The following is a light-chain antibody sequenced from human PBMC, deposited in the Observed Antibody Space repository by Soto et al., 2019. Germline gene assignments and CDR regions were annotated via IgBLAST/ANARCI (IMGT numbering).Light chain of an antibody. CDR3: QQFGSSWLT. CDR2: GAS. J-gene: IGKJ1*01. V-gene: IGKV3-15*01. CDR1: QSVSSN. Sequence: EIVMTQSPATLSVSPGERATLSCRASQSVSSNLAWYQQKPGQAPRLLIYGASTGATGIPARFSGSGSGTEFTLTISSLQSEDFAVYYCQQFGSSWLTFGQGTTVEIK.